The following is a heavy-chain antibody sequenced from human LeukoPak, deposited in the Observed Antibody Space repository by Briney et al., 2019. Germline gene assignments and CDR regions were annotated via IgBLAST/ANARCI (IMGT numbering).Heavy chain of an antibody. CDR2: VNRDGSET. D-gene: IGHD1-26*01. CDR3: AARLSGNPYF. CDR1: GFALSSHW. Sequence: GGSLRLSCAASGFALSSHWMTWVRQVPGRGPEWVANVNRDGSETYYLDSVKGRFTISRDNAENSLYLQMNSLRVEDTAVYYCAARLSGNPYFWGQGTLVTVSS. J-gene: IGHJ4*02. V-gene: IGHV3-7*03.